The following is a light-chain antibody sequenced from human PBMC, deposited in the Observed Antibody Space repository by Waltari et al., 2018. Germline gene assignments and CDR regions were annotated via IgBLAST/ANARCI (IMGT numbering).Light chain of an antibody. V-gene: IGKV3-15*01. J-gene: IGKJ1*01. CDR1: QSVRDN. Sequence: EIVMTQSPATLSVSPGERASLSCSASQSVRDNLVGYQQKPGQAPRRLIDGASTRVTGIPARFSGSGSGTEFTLTISSLQSEDFAVYYCQQYNNWPPWTFGQGTKVEIK. CDR2: GAS. CDR3: QQYNNWPPWT.